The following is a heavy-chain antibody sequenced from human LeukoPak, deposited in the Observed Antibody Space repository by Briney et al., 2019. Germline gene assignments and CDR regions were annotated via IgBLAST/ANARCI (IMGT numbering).Heavy chain of an antibody. CDR3: ASATGNDYRGDY. CDR2: ISGHNGNT. J-gene: IGHJ4*02. Sequence: ASVKVSCKASGYTFTSYGITWLRQAPGQGLEWMGWISGHNGNTNYAQKFQGRVTITMDESTSTAYMELSSLRSEDTAVYYCASATGNDYRGDYWGQGTLVTVSS. D-gene: IGHD4-11*01. V-gene: IGHV1-18*01. CDR1: GYTFTSYG.